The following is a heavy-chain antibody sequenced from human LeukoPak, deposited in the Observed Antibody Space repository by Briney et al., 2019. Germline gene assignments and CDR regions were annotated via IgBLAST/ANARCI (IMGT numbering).Heavy chain of an antibody. D-gene: IGHD3/OR15-3a*01. CDR3: ARRRPWTPNDY. Sequence: SETLSLTCTVSGGSISSYYWSWIRQPPGKGLEWIGEINHSGSTNYNPSLKSRVTISVDTSKNQFSLKLSSVTAADTAVYYCARRRPWTPNDYWGQGTLVTVSS. CDR1: GGSISSYY. J-gene: IGHJ4*02. V-gene: IGHV4-34*01. CDR2: INHSGST.